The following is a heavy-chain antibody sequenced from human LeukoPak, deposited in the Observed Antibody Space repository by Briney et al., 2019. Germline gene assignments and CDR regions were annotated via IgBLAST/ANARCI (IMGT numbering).Heavy chain of an antibody. V-gene: IGHV5-51*01. CDR1: GYSFTSYW. D-gene: IGHD6-19*01. J-gene: IGHJ4*02. CDR2: IYPGESDT. Sequence: GESLKISCKGSGYSFTSYWIDWVRQMPGKGLEWMGIIYPGESDTRYSPSFQGQVTISADKSISTAYLQWSSLKASDTAMYYCARGAVAGGRYFDYWGQGTLVTVSS. CDR3: ARGAVAGGRYFDY.